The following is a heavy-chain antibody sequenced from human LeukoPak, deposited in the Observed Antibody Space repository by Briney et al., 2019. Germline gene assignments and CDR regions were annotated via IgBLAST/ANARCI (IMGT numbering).Heavy chain of an antibody. V-gene: IGHV1-18*04. CDR2: INADNGNT. D-gene: IGHD6-19*01. Sequence: GASVKVSCKASGYTFTSRGFSWVRQAPGRGLEWMGWINADNGNTNYAQKLQGRVTMTTDTSTSTAYMELRSLRSDDTAVYYCARDEISGGWYNHWGQGTLVTVSS. CDR1: GYTFTSRG. J-gene: IGHJ1*01. CDR3: ARDEISGGWYNH.